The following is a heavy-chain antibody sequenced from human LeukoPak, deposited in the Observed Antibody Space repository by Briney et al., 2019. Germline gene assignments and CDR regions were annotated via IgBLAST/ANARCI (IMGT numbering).Heavy chain of an antibody. D-gene: IGHD5-24*01. Sequence: ASVKVSCKTSGYTFTNYAMHWVRQAPGQTIEWLAWINPANGYTRYSQHFQDRVTVSSDTSADTAYMELSSLRSEDKVVYYCAIRDGHTDHWGQGTLVTVSS. V-gene: IGHV1-3*03. CDR1: GYTFTNYA. CDR3: AIRDGHTDH. CDR2: INPANGYT. J-gene: IGHJ4*02.